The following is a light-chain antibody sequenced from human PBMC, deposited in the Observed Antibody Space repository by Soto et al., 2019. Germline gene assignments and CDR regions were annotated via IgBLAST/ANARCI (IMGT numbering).Light chain of an antibody. J-gene: IGLJ1*01. Sequence: QSALAQPASVSGSPGQSITISCTGTSSDVGGYNYVSWYQQHPGKAPKLMIYEVSNRPSGVSNRFSGSKSGNTASLTISGLQAEDEADYYCSSYTSSSTFYDLGTGTKVTVL. CDR3: SSYTSSSTFYD. V-gene: IGLV2-14*01. CDR1: SSDVGGYNY. CDR2: EVS.